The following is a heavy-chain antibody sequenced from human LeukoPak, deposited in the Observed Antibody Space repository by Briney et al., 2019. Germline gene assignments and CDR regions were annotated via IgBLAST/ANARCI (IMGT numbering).Heavy chain of an antibody. D-gene: IGHD5-12*01. J-gene: IGHJ4*02. CDR1: GYTFTNFG. CDR2: ISGGYINNT. V-gene: IGHV1-18*01. CDR3: ARYSGYDYFDY. Sequence: ASVKVSCKASGYTFTNFGFSWVRQAPGQGLEWMGWISGGYINNTNYAQKVQGRVTMTTDTSTSTAYMELRSLRSDDTAVYYCARYSGYDYFDYWGQGTLVTVSS.